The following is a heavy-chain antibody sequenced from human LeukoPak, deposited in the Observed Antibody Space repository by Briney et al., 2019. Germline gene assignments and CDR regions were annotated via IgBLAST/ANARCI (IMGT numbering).Heavy chain of an antibody. CDR3: AKVPLIYDSSGNYFDY. V-gene: IGHV3-21*04. J-gene: IGHJ4*02. CDR1: GFTFSSYS. D-gene: IGHD3-22*01. Sequence: GGSQRLSCAASGFTFSSYSINWVRQAPGKGLEWVSSISSGSGYIYYADSVKGRFTISRDDAKSSLYLQMNSLRAEDTALYYCAKVPLIYDSSGNYFDYWGQGTLVTVSS. CDR2: ISSGSGYI.